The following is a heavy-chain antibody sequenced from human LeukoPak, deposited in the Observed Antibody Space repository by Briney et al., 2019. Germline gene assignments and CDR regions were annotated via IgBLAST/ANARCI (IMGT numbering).Heavy chain of an antibody. J-gene: IGHJ4*02. CDR2: IKQDGSEK. V-gene: IGHV3-7*01. Sequence: GGSLRLSCAASGFTFSSYWMSWVRQAPGKGLEWVANIKQDGSEKYYVDSVKGRFTISRGNAKNSLYLQMNSLRAEDTAVYYCARPRAVAGTGYFDYWGQGTLDTVSS. D-gene: IGHD6-19*01. CDR3: ARPRAVAGTGYFDY. CDR1: GFTFSSYW.